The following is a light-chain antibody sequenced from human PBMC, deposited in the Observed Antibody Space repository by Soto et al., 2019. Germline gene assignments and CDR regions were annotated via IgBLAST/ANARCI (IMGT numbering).Light chain of an antibody. CDR1: QSVGVN. CDR3: QQYDEWPPQLT. V-gene: IGKV3-15*01. J-gene: IGKJ4*01. CDR2: GAS. Sequence: EIVMTQSPATLSVSPGEGATLSCRAGQSVGVNLAWYQQMPGQAPRLLIYGASTRATGVPARFSGSGSGTELTLTISSLQSEDFAVYYCQQYDEWPPQLTFGGGTKVEI.